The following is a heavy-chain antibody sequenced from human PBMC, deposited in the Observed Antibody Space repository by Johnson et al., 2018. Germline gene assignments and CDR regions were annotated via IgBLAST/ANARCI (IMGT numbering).Heavy chain of an antibody. D-gene: IGHD1-1*01. V-gene: IGHV1-69*01. J-gene: IGHJ3*02. Sequence: QVQLVQSGAEVKKPGASVKVSCKASEYTFINYDFNWVRQAPGQGLEWLGGIFPIFGTANYAQKVQGRVTITADESTITAYMELSSLRSEDTAVYYCSGDWTVFDIWGQGTMVTVSS. CDR3: SGDWTVFDI. CDR2: IFPIFGTA. CDR1: EYTFINYD.